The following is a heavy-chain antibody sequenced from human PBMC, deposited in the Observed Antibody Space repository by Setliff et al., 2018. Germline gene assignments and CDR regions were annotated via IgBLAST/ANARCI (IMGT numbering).Heavy chain of an antibody. CDR3: ARVRTPGAYDFWSGYYTDEYYYYMDV. V-gene: IGHV1-46*01. J-gene: IGHJ6*03. Sequence: GASVKVSCKASGYTFTRYYMHWVRQAPGQGLEWMGIINPSGGSTSYAQKLQGRVTVTTDTSTSTAYMELRSLRSDDTAVYYCARVRTPGAYDFWSGYYTDEYYYYMDVWGKGTTVTVSS. CDR2: INPSGGST. CDR1: GYTFTRYY. D-gene: IGHD3-3*01.